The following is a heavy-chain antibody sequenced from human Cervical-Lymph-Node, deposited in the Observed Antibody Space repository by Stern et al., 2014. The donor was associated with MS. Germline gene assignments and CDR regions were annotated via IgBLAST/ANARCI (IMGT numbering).Heavy chain of an antibody. Sequence: EVQLVESGGGLVQPGGSLRLSCAASGFTFSSYDMHWVRQATGKGLEWVSAIGTAGDTYYTGSVKGRFTISRENAKNSLYLQMNSLRAGDTAVYYCARDVGDGYFDYWGQGTLVTVSS. D-gene: IGHD5-24*01. CDR1: GFTFSSYD. J-gene: IGHJ4*02. V-gene: IGHV3-13*01. CDR2: IGTAGDT. CDR3: ARDVGDGYFDY.